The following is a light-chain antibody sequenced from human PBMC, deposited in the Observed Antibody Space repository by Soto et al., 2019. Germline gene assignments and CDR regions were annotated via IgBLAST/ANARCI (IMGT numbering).Light chain of an antibody. Sequence: QSALTQPASVSGSPGQSITISCTGTTSDVGGYNYVSWYQHHPGKAPNLMIYAVSNRPSGVSDRFAGSNAGNTASLTISGLQAEDEADYYCSSDTSRSRVVIGGGTKLTVL. CDR3: SSDTSRSRVV. V-gene: IGLV2-14*03. CDR1: TSDVGGYNY. J-gene: IGLJ2*01. CDR2: AVS.